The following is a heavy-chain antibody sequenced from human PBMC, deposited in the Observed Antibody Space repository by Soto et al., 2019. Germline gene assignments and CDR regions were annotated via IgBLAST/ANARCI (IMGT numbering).Heavy chain of an antibody. D-gene: IGHD1-7*01. V-gene: IGHV3-21*01. Sequence: VGSLRLSCAASGFSFSSDSMGWVRQAPGKGLEWVSSISSSGSFKNYADSVKGRFTISRGNAKNSLYLLLSGLKEEDTAVYYCARDPPTGTTLEWADSWGQGTLVTVSS. CDR1: GFSFSSDS. J-gene: IGHJ4*02. CDR2: ISSSGSFK. CDR3: ARDPPTGTTLEWADS.